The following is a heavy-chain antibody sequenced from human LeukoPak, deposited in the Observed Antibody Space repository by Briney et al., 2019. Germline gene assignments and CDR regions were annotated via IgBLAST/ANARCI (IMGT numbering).Heavy chain of an antibody. CDR1: GGSISTYY. CDR2: IYYSGNS. V-gene: IGHV4-59*01. CDR3: AGLGASGSGYLSWFDP. D-gene: IGHD3-22*01. J-gene: IGHJ5*02. Sequence: SETLSLTCTVSGGSISTYYWSWIRQPPGKGLEWIGYIYYSGNSNYNPSLKSRVTISADTSKNQFSLKLSSVTAADTAVYYRAGLGASGSGYLSWFDPWGQGTLVTVSS.